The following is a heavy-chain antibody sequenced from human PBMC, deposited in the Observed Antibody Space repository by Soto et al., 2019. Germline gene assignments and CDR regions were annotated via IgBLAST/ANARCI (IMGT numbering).Heavy chain of an antibody. CDR1: GGSISSYY. V-gene: IGHV4-59*01. Sequence: SETLSLTCTVAGGSISSYYWSWIRQPPGKGLEWIGYIYYSGSTNYNPSLKSRVTISVDTSKNQFSLKLSSVTAADTAVYYCARDSESSPALDYWGQGTLVTVSS. J-gene: IGHJ4*02. D-gene: IGHD3-22*01. CDR3: ARDSESSPALDY. CDR2: IYYSGST.